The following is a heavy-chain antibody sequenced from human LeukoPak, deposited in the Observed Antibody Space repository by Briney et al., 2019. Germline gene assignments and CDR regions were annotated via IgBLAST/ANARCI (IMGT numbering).Heavy chain of an antibody. J-gene: IGHJ4*02. Sequence: GGSLRLSCAASGFTFSSYAMSWVRQAPGKGLEWVSAISGSGGSTYYADSVKGRFTISRDNSKNTLYLQMNSLRAEDTAVYYCAKVGFSGESQLLYSIPTFFDYWGQGTLVTVSS. CDR2: ISGSGGST. D-gene: IGHD2-2*02. CDR3: AKVGFSGESQLLYSIPTFFDY. CDR1: GFTFSSYA. V-gene: IGHV3-23*01.